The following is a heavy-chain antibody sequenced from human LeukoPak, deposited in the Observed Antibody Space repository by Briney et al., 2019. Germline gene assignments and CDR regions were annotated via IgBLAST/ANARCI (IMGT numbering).Heavy chain of an antibody. J-gene: IGHJ4*02. Sequence: HSGGSLRLSCAASGFTFSSYWMHWVRQAPGKGLVWVSRINTDGSTTIYAHSVKGRFTTSRDNAKNTLYLQINSLTDEDTAVYYCARDWYSGSQGYWGQGTLVTVSS. CDR2: INTDGSTT. CDR1: GFTFSSYW. V-gene: IGHV3-74*01. CDR3: ARDWYSGSQGY. D-gene: IGHD1-26*01.